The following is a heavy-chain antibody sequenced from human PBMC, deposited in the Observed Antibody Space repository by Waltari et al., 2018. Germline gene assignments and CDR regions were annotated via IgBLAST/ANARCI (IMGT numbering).Heavy chain of an antibody. D-gene: IGHD2-15*01. CDR3: ARDRGKGLYLDS. J-gene: IGHJ4*02. CDR2: VNRSGKT. V-gene: IGHV4-4*02. Sequence: QLEQSGPGLVKPSEPLALTCAVSGDSMRSGDLYNWVRQSPGKGLEWIGQVNRSGKTNYNPSLASRVTVSIDTSKKQFSLTIPSPTAADTAMYYCARDRGKGLYLDSWGQGTQVTVSP. CDR1: GDSMRSGDL.